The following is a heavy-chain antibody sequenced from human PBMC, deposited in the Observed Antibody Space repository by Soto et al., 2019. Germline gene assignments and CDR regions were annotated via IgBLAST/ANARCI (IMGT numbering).Heavy chain of an antibody. D-gene: IGHD6-13*01. CDR2: IYNSGST. CDR1: GGSISSYY. CDR3: ARQQAGRGVDY. J-gene: IGHJ4*02. Sequence: PSETLSLTCAVSGGSISSYYWSWIRQPPGKGLERIGYIYNSGSTHYNPSLKSRVTISVDTSKNQFSLKLSSVTAADTAVYYCARQQAGRGVDYWGQGTLVTVSS. V-gene: IGHV4-59*01.